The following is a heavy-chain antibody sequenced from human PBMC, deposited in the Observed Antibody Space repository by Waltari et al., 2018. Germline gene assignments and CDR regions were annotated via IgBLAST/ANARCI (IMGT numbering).Heavy chain of an antibody. Sequence: VQLVESGGGVIPSGGSLRLSGAAPGFVFGHHWMSGVRQAPGKGLEWVANIKQDGTEKIYVDSVKGRFTILRDNAKNSLFLQMNSLRADDTGVYYCARILCDGSKCYNGLDVWGQGTAVTVSS. CDR3: ARILCDGSKCYNGLDV. J-gene: IGHJ6*02. CDR1: GFVFGHHW. CDR2: IKQDGTEK. V-gene: IGHV3-7*01. D-gene: IGHD3-10*01.